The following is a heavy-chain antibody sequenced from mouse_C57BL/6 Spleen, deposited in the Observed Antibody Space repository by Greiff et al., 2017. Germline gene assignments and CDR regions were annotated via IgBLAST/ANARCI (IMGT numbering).Heavy chain of an antibody. CDR1: GYAFSSYW. J-gene: IGHJ1*03. V-gene: IGHV1-80*01. Sequence: VQLQQSGAELVKPGASVKISCKASGYAFSSYWMNWVKQRPGKGLEWIGQIYPGDGDTNYNGKFKGKATLTADKSSSTAYMQLSSLTSEDSSVYFCARFFYYGSSDWYFDVWGTGTTVTVSS. D-gene: IGHD1-1*01. CDR3: ARFFYYGSSDWYFDV. CDR2: IYPGDGDT.